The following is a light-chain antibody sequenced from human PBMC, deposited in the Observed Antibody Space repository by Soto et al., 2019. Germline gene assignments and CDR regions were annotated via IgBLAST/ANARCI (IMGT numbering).Light chain of an antibody. V-gene: IGKV3-20*01. Sequence: EMVLTQSPGTLSLSPGERATLSCRASESVSSSYLAWYQQKPGQAPRLLIYGASNRATGIPDRFSGSGSGTDFTLTISRLEPEDFAVYYRQHYGSSVFTFGPGTKVDVK. CDR3: QHYGSSVFT. CDR2: GAS. J-gene: IGKJ3*01. CDR1: ESVSSSY.